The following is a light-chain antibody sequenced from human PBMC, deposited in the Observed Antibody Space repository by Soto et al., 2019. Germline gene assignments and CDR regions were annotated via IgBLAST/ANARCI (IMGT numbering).Light chain of an antibody. CDR1: SSDVGGYDY. Sequence: QSALTQPASVSGSPGQSITISCTGTSSDVGGYDYVCWFQQHPGKAPKLMIYDVSNRPSGGSNRFSGSKSDNTTSLTISGLQTEDDADYYSSSYSSSNTLYVFGTGTKLTVL. CDR2: DVS. CDR3: SSYSSSNTLYV. V-gene: IGLV2-14*01. J-gene: IGLJ1*01.